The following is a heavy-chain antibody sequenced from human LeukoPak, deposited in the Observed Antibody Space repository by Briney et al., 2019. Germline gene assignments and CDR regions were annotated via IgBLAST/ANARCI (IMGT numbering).Heavy chain of an antibody. D-gene: IGHD4-17*01. V-gene: IGHV3-33*01. CDR2: IWSDGSYK. J-gene: IGHJ5*02. CDR1: GFTFNTFG. Sequence: GGSLRLSCAASGFTFNTFGMHWVRQAPGKGLEWVAVIWSDGSYKYYADSVKGRFTMSRDDSKNTLYLEMNGLRAEDTAVYYCARSTTVTTNNWFDPWGQGTLVTVSS. CDR3: ARSTTVTTNNWFDP.